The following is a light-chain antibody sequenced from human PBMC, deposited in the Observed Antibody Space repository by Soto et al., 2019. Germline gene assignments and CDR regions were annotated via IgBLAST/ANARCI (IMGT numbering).Light chain of an antibody. Sequence: DIQMTQSPSSLSASVGDRVTITCQASQDISNYLNWYQQKPGKAPKLLIYDASNLATGVPSRFSGSGSGTDFTFNISSLQPEDIATYYCQQYDNLPPRTFGQGTKLEIK. V-gene: IGKV1-33*01. CDR3: QQYDNLPPRT. CDR2: DAS. CDR1: QDISNY. J-gene: IGKJ2*01.